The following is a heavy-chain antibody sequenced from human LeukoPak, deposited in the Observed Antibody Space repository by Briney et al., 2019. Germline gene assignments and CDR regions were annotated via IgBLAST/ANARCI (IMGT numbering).Heavy chain of an antibody. CDR3: ARGYSYGSSYYYYYCMDV. CDR1: GYTFTSYA. V-gene: IGHV1-3*03. D-gene: IGHD5-18*01. Sequence: ASVKVSCKASGYTFTSYAMHWGRQAPGQRLEWMGWINAGKGNTKYTQELRGRVTITRDTSASTAYMELSSLRSADMAVYYCARGYSYGSSYYYYYCMDVWGKATTVTVSS. CDR2: INAGKGNT. J-gene: IGHJ6*03.